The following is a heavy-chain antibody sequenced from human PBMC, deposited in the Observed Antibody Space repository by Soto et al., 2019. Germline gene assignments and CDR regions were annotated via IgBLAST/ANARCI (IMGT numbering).Heavy chain of an antibody. Sequence: SETLSLTCTVSGGSISSYYWSWVRQPAGKELEWIGRIYSDGTTNYNPSLKGRGTMSVDTSKKQISLKLTSVTAADTAMYYCARDRGYRSGSFGSWGQGVLVTVSS. J-gene: IGHJ5*02. D-gene: IGHD5-18*01. CDR2: IYSDGTT. V-gene: IGHV4-4*07. CDR3: ARDRGYRSGSFGS. CDR1: GGSISSYY.